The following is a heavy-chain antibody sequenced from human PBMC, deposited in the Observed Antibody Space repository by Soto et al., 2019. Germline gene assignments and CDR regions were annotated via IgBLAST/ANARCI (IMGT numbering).Heavy chain of an antibody. CDR3: ARKTPYISSRFDY. CDR1: GGSISNYY. CDR2: IYTTGST. D-gene: IGHD6-13*01. J-gene: IGHJ5*01. V-gene: IGHV4-4*07. Sequence: SETLSLTCTVSGGSISNYYWTWIRQPAGKGLEWIGRIYTTGSTNYNPSLKSRLTMSVDTSKNQFSLKLNSVTAADTALYYCARKTPYISSRFDYWGHGTLVTVSS.